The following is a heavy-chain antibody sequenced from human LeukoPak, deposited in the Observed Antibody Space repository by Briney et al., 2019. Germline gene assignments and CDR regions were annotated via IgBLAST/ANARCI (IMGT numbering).Heavy chain of an antibody. Sequence: ASVKVSCKTSGYTFTDSYLHWVRQAPGQGLEWMGWINPSSGGANYAQKFQGRVTMTRDTSISTAYMELSSLRSDDTAVYYCASRYNWNDRHYYYYYMDVWGKGTTVTVSS. D-gene: IGHD1-1*01. CDR2: INPSSGGA. CDR1: GYTFTDSY. V-gene: IGHV1-2*02. J-gene: IGHJ6*03. CDR3: ASRYNWNDRHYYYYYMDV.